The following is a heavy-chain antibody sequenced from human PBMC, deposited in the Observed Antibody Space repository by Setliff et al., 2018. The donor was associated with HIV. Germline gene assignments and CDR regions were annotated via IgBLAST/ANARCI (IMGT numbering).Heavy chain of an antibody. CDR1: GYTLAELS. V-gene: IGHV1-24*01. D-gene: IGHD3-22*01. CDR2: FDPEDVET. J-gene: IGHJ1*01. CDR3: ATVRRYYYDSSGQEYFQH. Sequence: GASAKVSCKVSGYTLAELSIHWVRQAPGKGLEWMGGFDPEDVETVYAQKFQGRVTMTEDTSTDTAYMELSSLRSEDTAVYYCATVRRYYYDSSGQEYFQHWGQGTLVTVSS.